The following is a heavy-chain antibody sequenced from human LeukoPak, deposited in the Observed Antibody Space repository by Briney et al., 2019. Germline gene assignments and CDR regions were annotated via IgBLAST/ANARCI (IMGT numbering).Heavy chain of an antibody. D-gene: IGHD6-13*01. Sequence: GGSLRLSCAASGFIFTEYYMSWIRQAPGKGLEWVSYMKNSGDTIYYADSVKGRFTISRDNSKNTLYLQMNSLRAEDTAVYYCAKASSSWYEGGWFDPWGQGTLVTVSS. V-gene: IGHV3-11*04. J-gene: IGHJ5*02. CDR2: MKNSGDTI. CDR3: AKASSSWYEGGWFDP. CDR1: GFIFTEYY.